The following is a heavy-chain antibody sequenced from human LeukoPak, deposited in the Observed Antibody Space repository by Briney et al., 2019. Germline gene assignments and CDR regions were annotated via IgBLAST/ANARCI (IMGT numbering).Heavy chain of an antibody. CDR1: GYSFTGHY. CDR3: ARDRATSSVWFGRDDFDY. J-gene: IGHJ4*02. V-gene: IGHV1-2*02. CDR2: IDPKNDDT. Sequence: GASVKVSCKASGYSFTGHYMHWVRQAPGQGLEWMGWIDPKNDDTNIAQKFRGRVTMTRDTSNNTVYMDLSALISDDTAVYYCARDRATSSVWFGRDDFDYWGQGTLVTVSS. D-gene: IGHD6-19*01.